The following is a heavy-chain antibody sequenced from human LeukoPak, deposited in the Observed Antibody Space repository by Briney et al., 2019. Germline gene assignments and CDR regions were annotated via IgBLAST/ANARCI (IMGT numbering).Heavy chain of an antibody. CDR1: GYTFTSYD. CDR2: MNPNSGNT. V-gene: IGHV1-8*01. CDR3: ARAPLWFGELY. Sequence: GASVKVSCKASGYTFTSYDINWVRQATGQGVEWMGWMNPNSGNTGYAQKFQGRVTMTRNTSTSTAYMELSSLRSEDTAVYYCARAPLWFGELYWGQGTLVTVSS. D-gene: IGHD3-10*01. J-gene: IGHJ4*02.